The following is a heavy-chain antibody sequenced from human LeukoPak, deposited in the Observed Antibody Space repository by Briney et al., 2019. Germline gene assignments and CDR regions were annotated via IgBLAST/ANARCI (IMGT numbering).Heavy chain of an antibody. J-gene: IGHJ5*02. CDR3: ARGLTVRGNWFDP. Sequence: ASVKVSCKASGYTFTSYDINWVRQATGQGLEWMGRMNPNSGNTGYAQKFQGRVTMTRNTSISTAYMELSSLRSEDTAVYYCARGLTVRGNWFDPWGQGTLVTVSS. CDR2: MNPNSGNT. D-gene: IGHD3-16*01. V-gene: IGHV1-8*01. CDR1: GYTFTSYD.